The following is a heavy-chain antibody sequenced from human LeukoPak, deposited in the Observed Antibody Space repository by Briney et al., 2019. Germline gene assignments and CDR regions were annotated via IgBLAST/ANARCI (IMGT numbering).Heavy chain of an antibody. CDR3: AREETHHVYYGMDV. V-gene: IGHV1-46*01. J-gene: IGHJ6*02. Sequence: ASVKVSCKASGYTFINYYIHWVRQAPGQGLEWMGIINPSGGSTDYAQKFQGRVTVTRDTSTSTAYMELRSLRSDDTAVYYCAREETHHVYYGMDVWGQGTMVTVSS. CDR1: GYTFINYY. CDR2: INPSGGST. D-gene: IGHD1-14*01.